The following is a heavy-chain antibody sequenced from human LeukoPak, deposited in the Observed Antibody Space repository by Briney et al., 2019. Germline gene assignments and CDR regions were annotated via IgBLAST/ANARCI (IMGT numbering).Heavy chain of an antibody. V-gene: IGHV1-2*02. CDR2: INPNSGDT. Sequence: ASVKVSCKASGYTFIGYYIHWVRQAPGQGLEWMGWINPNSGDTNYAQKFQGRVTMTRDTSISTAYMEVSSLRSDDTAVYYCASGWVLGDYRGQGALVTVSS. J-gene: IGHJ4*02. CDR1: GYTFIGYY. CDR3: ASGWVLGDY. D-gene: IGHD3-9*01.